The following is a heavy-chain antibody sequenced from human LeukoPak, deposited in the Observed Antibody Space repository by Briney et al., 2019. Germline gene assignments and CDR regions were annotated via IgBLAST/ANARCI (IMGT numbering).Heavy chain of an antibody. D-gene: IGHD3-10*01. CDR3: AKDPKGFGITGFDP. CDR2: ISYDGSNK. Sequence: PGGSLRLSCAASGFTFSSYGMHWVRQAPGKGLEWVAVISYDGSNKYYADSVKGRFTISRDNSKNTLYLQMNSLRAEDTAVYYCAKDPKGFGITGFDPWGQGTLVTVSS. J-gene: IGHJ5*02. V-gene: IGHV3-30*18. CDR1: GFTFSSYG.